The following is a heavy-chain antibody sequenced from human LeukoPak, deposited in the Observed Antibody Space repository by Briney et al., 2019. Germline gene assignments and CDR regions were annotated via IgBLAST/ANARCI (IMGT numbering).Heavy chain of an antibody. CDR2: IYYSGST. V-gene: IGHV4-59*01. CDR3: ARALGYCTNGVCYTGIHFDY. Sequence: SETLSLTCTVSGGSISSYYWSWIRQPPGKGLEWIGYIYYSGSTNYNPSLKSRVTISVDTPKNQFSLKLSSVTAADTAVYYCARALGYCTNGVCYTGIHFDYWGQGTLVTVSS. D-gene: IGHD2-8*01. J-gene: IGHJ4*02. CDR1: GGSISSYY.